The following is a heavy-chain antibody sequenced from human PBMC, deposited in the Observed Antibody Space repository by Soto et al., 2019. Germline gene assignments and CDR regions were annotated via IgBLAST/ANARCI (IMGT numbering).Heavy chain of an antibody. J-gene: IGHJ3*02. CDR3: ARDPNGGNSYSSAAFDI. CDR2: ISSSSSTI. D-gene: IGHD2-21*02. V-gene: IGHV3-48*02. CDR1: GFTFSSYS. Sequence: GESLKISCAASGFTFSSYSMNWVRQAPGKGLEWVSYISSSSSTIYYADSVKGRFTISRDNAKNSLYLQMNSLRDEDTAVYYCARDPNGGNSYSSAAFDIWGQGTMVTVSS.